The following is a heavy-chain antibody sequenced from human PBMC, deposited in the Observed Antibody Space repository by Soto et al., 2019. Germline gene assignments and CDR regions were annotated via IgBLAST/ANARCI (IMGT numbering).Heavy chain of an antibody. J-gene: IGHJ4*02. CDR1: GGSVNSDSHY. CDR3: ARLVRSLHFDY. D-gene: IGHD2-8*02. Sequence: PSETLSLTCTVSGGSVNSDSHYWSWIRQPPGKGLEWIGHMFYSGSTNYNPSLKSRVTISGDTSKSQFSLKLSSVTAADTAVYYCARLVRSLHFDYWGQGTPVTVSS. V-gene: IGHV4-61*01. CDR2: MFYSGST.